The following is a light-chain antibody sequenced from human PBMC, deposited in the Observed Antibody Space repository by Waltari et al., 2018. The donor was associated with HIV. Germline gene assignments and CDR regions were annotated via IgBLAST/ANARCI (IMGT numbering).Light chain of an antibody. Sequence: EIVLTQSPGPLSLSPGERATLPCRASQSVTSSYLAWYQQKPGQAPRLLIYDASSRATGIPDRFSGSGSGTDFTLTISSLEPEDFAVYYCQRYGISPRTFGGGTKVEIK. CDR3: QRYGISPRT. CDR2: DAS. J-gene: IGKJ4*01. V-gene: IGKV3-20*01. CDR1: QSVTSSY.